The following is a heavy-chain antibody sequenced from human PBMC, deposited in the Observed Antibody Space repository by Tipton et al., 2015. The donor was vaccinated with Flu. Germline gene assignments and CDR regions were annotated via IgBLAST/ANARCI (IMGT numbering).Heavy chain of an antibody. CDR3: TREGSRRAAFDI. CDR2: IRSKAYGGTT. V-gene: IGHV3-49*04. J-gene: IGHJ3*02. CDR1: GFTFGDYA. Sequence: SLRLSCTASGFTFGDYAMTWVRQAPGKGLEWVGFIRSKAYGGTTQYAASVKGRFTISRDDSESIAYLQMNSLKTEDTAVYYCTREGSRRAAFDIWGQGTMVTVSS.